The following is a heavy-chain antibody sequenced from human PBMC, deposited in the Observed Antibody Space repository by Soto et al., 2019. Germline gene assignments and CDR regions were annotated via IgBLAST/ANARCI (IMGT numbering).Heavy chain of an antibody. CDR1: GFTFSNAW. Sequence: GGSLRLSCAASGFTFSNAWMNWVRQAPGKGLEWVGRIKSKTDGGTTDYAAPVKGRFTISRDDSKNTLYLQMNSLKTEDTAVYYCTTASQLAGGYYYYYGMDVWGQGTTVTVSS. CDR2: IKSKTDGGTT. CDR3: TTASQLAGGYYYYYGMDV. D-gene: IGHD6-6*01. V-gene: IGHV3-15*07. J-gene: IGHJ6*02.